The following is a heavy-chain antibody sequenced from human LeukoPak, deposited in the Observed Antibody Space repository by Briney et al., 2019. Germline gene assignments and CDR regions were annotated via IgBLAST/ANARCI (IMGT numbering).Heavy chain of an antibody. CDR1: GGSISSSSYY. CDR2: IYYSGST. CDR3: AASYSNYQGY. Sequence: PSETLSLTCTVSGGSISSSSYYWGWIRQPPGKGLEWIGSIYYSGSTHYNPSLKSRVTISVDTSKNQFSLKLSSVTAADTAVYYCAASYSNYQGYWGQGTLVTVSS. V-gene: IGHV4-39*01. J-gene: IGHJ4*02. D-gene: IGHD4-11*01.